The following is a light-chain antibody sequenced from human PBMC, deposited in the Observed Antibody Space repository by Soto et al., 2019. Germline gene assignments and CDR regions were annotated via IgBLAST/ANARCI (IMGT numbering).Light chain of an antibody. Sequence: DIQMSQSPSSLSASVRDRVTITCRASQTISRYLNWYQQKPGKAPKLLIFAASSLQSGVPSRVSGSESGTDFTLTISSLQVEDYATYYCQQSYSTPYTFGQGTKLQIK. CDR3: QQSYSTPYT. V-gene: IGKV1-39*01. CDR2: AAS. CDR1: QTISRY. J-gene: IGKJ2*01.